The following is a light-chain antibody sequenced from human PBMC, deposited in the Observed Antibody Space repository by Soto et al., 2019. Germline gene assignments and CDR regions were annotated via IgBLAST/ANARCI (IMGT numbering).Light chain of an antibody. Sequence: EIVLTQSPGTLSLSPGERATLSCRASQSVSSSFLAWYQQKPGQSPRLLIDCASSRATGLPARFIGSGSGTDSTLTISRLEPEDFEVYYCQQYGSSPWTFGKGTKVEIK. CDR2: CAS. CDR1: QSVSSSF. CDR3: QQYGSSPWT. V-gene: IGKV3-20*01. J-gene: IGKJ1*01.